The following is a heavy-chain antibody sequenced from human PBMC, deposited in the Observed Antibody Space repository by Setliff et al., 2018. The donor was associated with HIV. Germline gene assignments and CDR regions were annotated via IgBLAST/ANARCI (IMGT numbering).Heavy chain of an antibody. V-gene: IGHV1-69*13. Sequence: SVKVSCKASGGTFSTYAISWVRQAPGQGLEWMGGIVPVCGIGRSPQKFQGRVIITADESTSTAYMELSSLRSEDTAVYYCARGAVVTNYFDYWGQGTLVTVSS. CDR2: IVPVCGIG. J-gene: IGHJ4*02. D-gene: IGHD2-15*01. CDR1: GGTFSTYA. CDR3: ARGAVVTNYFDY.